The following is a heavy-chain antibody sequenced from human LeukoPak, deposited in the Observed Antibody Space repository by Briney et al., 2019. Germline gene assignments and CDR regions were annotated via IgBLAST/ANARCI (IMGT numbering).Heavy chain of an antibody. D-gene: IGHD3-10*01. V-gene: IGHV3-73*01. CDR1: GFTFSGSS. J-gene: IGHJ2*01. CDR2: IRRNRDNYAT. CDR3: TRRSYGSGSFNWYFDP. Sequence: PGGSLKLSCAASGFTFSGSSIHWVRRASGKGLEWIGRIRRNRDNYATAYDASVKGRVTISRDDSKNTAYLEMNSLKTEDTAVYYCTRRSYGSGSFNWYFDPWGRGTLVTVSS.